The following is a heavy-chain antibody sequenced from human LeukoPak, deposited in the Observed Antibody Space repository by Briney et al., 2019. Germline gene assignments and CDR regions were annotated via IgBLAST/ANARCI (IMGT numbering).Heavy chain of an antibody. V-gene: IGHV3-30*02. CDR2: IRYDGSNK. J-gene: IGHJ4*02. CDR3: AKDLYGSGSYQIRLFDY. Sequence: GGSLRLSCAASGFTFSSYGMHWVRQAPGKGLEWVAFIRYDGSNKFYTDSVKGRFTISRDNSKNTLYLQMNSLRAEDSAVYYCAKDLYGSGSYQIRLFDYWGQGTLVTVSS. CDR1: GFTFSSYG. D-gene: IGHD3-10*01.